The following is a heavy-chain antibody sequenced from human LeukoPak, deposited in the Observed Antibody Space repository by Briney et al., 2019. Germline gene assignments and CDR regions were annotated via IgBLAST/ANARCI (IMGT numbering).Heavy chain of an antibody. CDR2: LKGDNGDI. J-gene: IGHJ4*02. V-gene: IGHV3-11*06. Sequence: GGSLRLSCAASGFTVSSNYMSWVRQTPGKGLEYLSYLKGDNGDINYADSVRGRFTISRDNTKNSLYLQMNNLRAEDTAVYYCARVLRGYASYEGNWGQGTLVTVSS. CDR3: ARVLRGYASYEGN. CDR1: GFTVSSNY. D-gene: IGHD5-12*01.